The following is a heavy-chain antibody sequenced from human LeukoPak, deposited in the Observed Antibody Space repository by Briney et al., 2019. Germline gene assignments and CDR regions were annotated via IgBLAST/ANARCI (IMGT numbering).Heavy chain of an antibody. CDR2: IIPIFGTA. Sequence: SVKVSCKASGGTFSSYAISWVRQAPGQGLEWMGGIIPIFGTANYAQKFQGRVTITTDESTSTAYMELSSLRSEDTAVYYCARSSIAARRYYYYYMDVWGKGTTVTVSS. V-gene: IGHV1-69*05. CDR3: ARSSIAARRYYYYYMDV. CDR1: GGTFSSYA. D-gene: IGHD6-6*01. J-gene: IGHJ6*03.